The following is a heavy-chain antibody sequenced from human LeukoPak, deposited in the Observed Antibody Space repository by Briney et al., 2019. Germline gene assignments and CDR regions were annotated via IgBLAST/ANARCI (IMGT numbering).Heavy chain of an antibody. CDR3: AKDRVYYGSGGDY. CDR1: GFTFSSYG. Sequence: GGPLRLSCAASGFTFSSYGMHWVRQAPGKGLEWVAVIWCDGSYKYYADSVKGRFTISRDNSKNTLYLQMNRVRAEDTAVYYCAKDRVYYGSGGDYWGQGTLVTVSS. D-gene: IGHD3-10*01. CDR2: IWCDGSYK. V-gene: IGHV3-33*06. J-gene: IGHJ4*02.